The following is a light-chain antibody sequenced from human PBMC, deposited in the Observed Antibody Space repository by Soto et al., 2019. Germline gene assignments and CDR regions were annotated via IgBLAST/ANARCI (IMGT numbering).Light chain of an antibody. J-gene: IGKJ3*01. CDR3: QKYDIAPLT. Sequence: DIQMTQSPSSLSASVGDRVTITCRASQGLSNFLAWYQQKPGTVPKLLIYGASTLQSGVPSRFSGSGSGTDFTLTISSLQPEAIATYYCQKYDIAPLTFCPGTRVDIK. CDR1: QGLSNF. CDR2: GAS. V-gene: IGKV1-27*01.